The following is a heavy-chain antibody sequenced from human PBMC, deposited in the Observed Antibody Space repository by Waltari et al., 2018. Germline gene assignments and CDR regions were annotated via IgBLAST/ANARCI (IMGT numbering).Heavy chain of an antibody. D-gene: IGHD4-4*01. V-gene: IGHV3-74*01. CDR2: INSDGSST. Sequence: EVQLVESGGGLVQPGGSLRLSCAASGFTFSSYWMHWVRQAPGKGLGVVSRINSDGSSTSYADSVKGRFTISRDNAKNTLYLQMNSLRAEDTAVYYCAREDRGYSNYYGMDVWGQGTTVTVSS. J-gene: IGHJ6*02. CDR1: GFTFSSYW. CDR3: AREDRGYSNYYGMDV.